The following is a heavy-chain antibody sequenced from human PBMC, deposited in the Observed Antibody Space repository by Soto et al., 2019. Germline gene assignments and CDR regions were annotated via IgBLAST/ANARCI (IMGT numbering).Heavy chain of an antibody. V-gene: IGHV3-23*01. J-gene: IGHJ6*02. D-gene: IGHD1-26*01. Sequence: GGSLRLSCAASGFTFSSYAMSWVRQAPGKGLEWVSAISGSGGSTYYADSVKGRFTISRDNSKNTLYLQMNSLRAEDTAVYYCAKDRGSYYPLNYYYYYGMDVWRQGTTVTVSS. CDR1: GFTFSSYA. CDR3: AKDRGSYYPLNYYYYYGMDV. CDR2: ISGSGGST.